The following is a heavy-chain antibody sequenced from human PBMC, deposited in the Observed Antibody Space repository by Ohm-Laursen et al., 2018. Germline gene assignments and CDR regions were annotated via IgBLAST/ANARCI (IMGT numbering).Heavy chain of an antibody. Sequence: SLRLSCAASGFTFADYAMHWVRHAPGKGLEWVSGINRNSGYIGNADSVKGRFTITRDNAKKSLYLQMNSLRAEDTALYYCANDAAADSSGSNWFDPWGQGTLVTVSS. CDR3: ANDAAADSSGSNWFDP. D-gene: IGHD3-22*01. CDR2: INRNSGYI. V-gene: IGHV3-9*01. CDR1: GFTFADYA. J-gene: IGHJ5*02.